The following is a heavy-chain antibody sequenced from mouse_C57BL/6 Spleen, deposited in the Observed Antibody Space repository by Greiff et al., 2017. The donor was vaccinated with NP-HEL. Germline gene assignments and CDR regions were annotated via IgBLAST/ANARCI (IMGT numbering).Heavy chain of an antibody. CDR1: GYAFSSSW. Sequence: QVQLQQSGPELVKPGASVKISCKASGYAFSSSWMNWVKQRPGKGLEWIGRIYPGDGDTNYNGKFKGKATLTADKSSSTAYMQLSSLTSEDSAVYFCARGTLKTASMDDWGQGTSVTVSS. CDR3: ARGTLKTASMDD. CDR2: IYPGDGDT. D-gene: IGHD3-2*01. V-gene: IGHV1-82*01. J-gene: IGHJ4*01.